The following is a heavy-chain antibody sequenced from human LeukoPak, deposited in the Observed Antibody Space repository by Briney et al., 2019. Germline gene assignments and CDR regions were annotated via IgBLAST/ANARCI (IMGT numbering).Heavy chain of an antibody. CDR3: ARGSGYSYGPIDY. V-gene: IGHV1-2*02. J-gene: IGHJ4*02. CDR2: INPNSGGT. D-gene: IGHD5-18*01. Sequence: ASVKVSCKASGYTFTSYGISWVRQAPGQGLEWMGWINPNSGGTNYAQKFQGRVTMTRDTSISTAYMELSRLRSDDTAVYYCARGSGYSYGPIDYWGQGTLVTVSS. CDR1: GYTFTSYG.